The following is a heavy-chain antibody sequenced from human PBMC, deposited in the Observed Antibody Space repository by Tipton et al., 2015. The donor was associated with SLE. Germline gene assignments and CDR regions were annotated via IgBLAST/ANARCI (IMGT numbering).Heavy chain of an antibody. CDR1: GFTFTNYW. Sequence: SLRLSCAASGFTFTNYWMYWVRQAPGKGLEWVSRINSDGSTTIYADSVKGRFTISRDNAENTLYLQMSTLRAEDAAVYYCARGGALAGFQYWGQGTLVTVSS. D-gene: IGHD6-19*01. J-gene: IGHJ4*02. CDR2: INSDGSTT. V-gene: IGHV3-74*01. CDR3: ARGGALAGFQY.